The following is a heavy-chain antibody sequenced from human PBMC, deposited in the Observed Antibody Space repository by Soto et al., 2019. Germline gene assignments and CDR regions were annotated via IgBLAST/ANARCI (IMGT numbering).Heavy chain of an antibody. CDR3: AKGRSVAGLGPGIFDY. CDR2: ISGSGANT. CDR1: GFTLGSYV. V-gene: IGHV3-23*01. D-gene: IGHD6-19*01. Sequence: EVQLLESGGGLVQPGGSLRLSCAASGFTLGSYVMRWLRQAPGKGLELVSAISGSGANTYYGDSVRDRLTMSRDNSKNTLYLQLDSLRADDTALYYSAKGRSVAGLGPGIFDYCGKGTLFSVSS. J-gene: IGHJ4*02.